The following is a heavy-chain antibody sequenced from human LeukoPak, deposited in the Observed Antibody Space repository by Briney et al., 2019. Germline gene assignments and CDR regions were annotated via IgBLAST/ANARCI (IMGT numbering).Heavy chain of an antibody. CDR3: AKGRQWLASHYFDY. Sequence: GGSLRLSCAASGFTFSAYAMSWVRQAPGKGVEWVTVISGRGTTTYYADSVKGRFSISRDNSKNTLYLEMNSLRAEDTAVYYCAKGRQWLASHYFDYWGKGTLVTVSS. CDR1: GFTFSAYA. V-gene: IGHV3-23*01. J-gene: IGHJ4*02. CDR2: ISGRGTTT. D-gene: IGHD6-19*01.